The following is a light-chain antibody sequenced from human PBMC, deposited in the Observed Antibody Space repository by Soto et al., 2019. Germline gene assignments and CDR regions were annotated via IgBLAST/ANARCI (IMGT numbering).Light chain of an antibody. CDR1: SSDVGGYNY. Sequence: QSVLTQPASVSGSPGQSITISCTGTSSDVGGYNYVSWYQQQPGKAPKFMIYDVTNRPSGVSNRFSGSKSRNTASLTISGLQAEDDADYYCCSYTTSNTRQIVFGTGTKVTVL. V-gene: IGLV2-14*01. J-gene: IGLJ1*01. CDR2: DVT. CDR3: CSYTTSNTRQIV.